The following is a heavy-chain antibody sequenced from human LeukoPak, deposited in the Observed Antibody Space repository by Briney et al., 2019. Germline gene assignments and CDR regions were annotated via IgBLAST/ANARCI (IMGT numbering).Heavy chain of an antibody. J-gene: IGHJ4*02. D-gene: IGHD5-18*01. CDR2: INSDGSSP. CDR1: GFPFSGYN. V-gene: IGHV3-74*01. Sequence: GGSLRLSCAASGFPFSGYNMNWVRQAPGKGLVWVSRINSDGSSPSYADSVKGRFTISRDNAKNTLYLQMNSLKAEDTAVYYCVRDQEYSFGYVDYWGQGTLVIVSS. CDR3: VRDQEYSFGYVDY.